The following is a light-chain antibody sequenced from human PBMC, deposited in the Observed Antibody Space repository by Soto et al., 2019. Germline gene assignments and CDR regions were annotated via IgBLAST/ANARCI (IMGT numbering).Light chain of an antibody. J-gene: IGLJ3*02. CDR1: SSDVGGYNF. CDR2: DVS. Sequence: QSALTQPASVSGSPGQSITISCTGTSSDVGGYNFVSWYQQYPGKAPKVIIHDVSDRPSGVSNRFSGSKSGNTASLTISGLQAEDEADYYCNSYSSSSSLVVFGGGTKLTVL. V-gene: IGLV2-14*01. CDR3: NSYSSSSSLVV.